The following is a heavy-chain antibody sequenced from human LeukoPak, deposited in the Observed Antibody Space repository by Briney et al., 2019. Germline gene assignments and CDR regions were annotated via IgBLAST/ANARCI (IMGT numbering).Heavy chain of an antibody. CDR2: IYSGGST. CDR1: GFTVSSNY. V-gene: IGHV3-53*01. CDR3: AKVRTYCSGGTCYSHHFYGMDV. Sequence: GGSLRLSCAASGFTVSSNYMSWVRQAPGKGLEWVSVIYSGGSTYYADSVKGRFTISRDNSKNTLYLQMNSLRAEDTAVYYCAKVRTYCSGGTCYSHHFYGMDVWGQGTTVTVSS. D-gene: IGHD2-15*01. J-gene: IGHJ6*02.